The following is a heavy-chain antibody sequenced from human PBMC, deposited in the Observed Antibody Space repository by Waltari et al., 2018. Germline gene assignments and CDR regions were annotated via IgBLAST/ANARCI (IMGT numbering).Heavy chain of an antibody. Sequence: EVQLVDSGGGLVQPGGSLRLSCAASGFTFTFDWMSWVRQDPGKGPEWLANIKQDGSAKYYVDSLKGRFTISRENAKNSLYLQMNSLTAEDTAVYYCARTIGGGAFDLWGQGTMVTVSS. CDR3: ARTIGGGAFDL. V-gene: IGHV3-7*01. D-gene: IGHD3-9*01. CDR1: GFTFTFDW. CDR2: IKQDGSAK. J-gene: IGHJ3*01.